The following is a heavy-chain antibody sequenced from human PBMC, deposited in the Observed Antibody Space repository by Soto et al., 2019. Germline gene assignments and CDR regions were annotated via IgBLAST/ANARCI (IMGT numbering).Heavy chain of an antibody. Sequence: PSETLSLTCTVSGGSISSYYWSWIRQPPGKGLEWIGYIYYSGSTNYNPSLKSRVTISVDTSKNQFSLKLSSVTAADTAVYYCARTYYDFWSGYLSYYYYYMDVWGKGTTVTVSS. D-gene: IGHD3-3*01. CDR2: IYYSGST. V-gene: IGHV4-59*08. CDR1: GGSISSYY. J-gene: IGHJ6*03. CDR3: ARTYYDFWSGYLSYYYYYMDV.